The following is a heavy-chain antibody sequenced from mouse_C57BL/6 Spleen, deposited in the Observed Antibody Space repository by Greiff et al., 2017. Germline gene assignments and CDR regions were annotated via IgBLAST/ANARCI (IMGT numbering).Heavy chain of an antibody. CDR3: ARSSSSHWYFDV. V-gene: IGHV1-82*01. J-gene: IGHJ1*03. Sequence: VQLQQSGPELVKPGASVKISCKASGYAFSSSWMNWVKQRPGKGLEWIGRIYPGDGDTNYNGKFKGKATLTADKSSSTAYMQLSSLTSKDSAVYFCARSSSSHWYFDVWGTGTTVTVSS. CDR2: IYPGDGDT. D-gene: IGHD1-1*01. CDR1: GYAFSSSW.